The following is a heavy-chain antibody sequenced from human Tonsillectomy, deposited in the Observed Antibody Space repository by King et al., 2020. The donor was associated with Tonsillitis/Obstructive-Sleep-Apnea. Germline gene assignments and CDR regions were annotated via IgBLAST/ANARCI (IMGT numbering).Heavy chain of an antibody. Sequence: VQLVESGGGVVQPGRSLRLSCAASEFTFMSYGMHWVRQAPGKGLECVAVIWYDGSNKFYSDSVKGRFTISRDNSKQTLYLQMNRLRAEDTAVYYCGRGADGYYDFWSGYFGIYYFDYWGQGTLVTVSS. CDR2: IWYDGSNK. CDR3: GRGADGYYDFWSGYFGIYYFDY. J-gene: IGHJ4*02. D-gene: IGHD3-3*01. V-gene: IGHV3-33*01. CDR1: EFTFMSYG.